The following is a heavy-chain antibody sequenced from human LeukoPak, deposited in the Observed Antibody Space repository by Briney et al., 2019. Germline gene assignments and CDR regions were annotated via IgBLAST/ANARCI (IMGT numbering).Heavy chain of an antibody. Sequence: SETLSLTCAVYGGSSSGYYWSWIRQPPGKGLEWIGEINHSGSTNYNPSLKSRVTISVDTSKNQFSLKLSSVTAADTAVYYCARGRYDHIWGSYRPFDYWGQGTLVTVSS. CDR3: ARGRYDHIWGSYRPFDY. V-gene: IGHV4-34*01. D-gene: IGHD3-16*02. CDR2: INHSGST. J-gene: IGHJ4*02. CDR1: GGSSSGYY.